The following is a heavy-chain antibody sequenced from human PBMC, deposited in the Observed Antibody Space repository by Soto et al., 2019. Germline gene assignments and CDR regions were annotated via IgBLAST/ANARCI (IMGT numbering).Heavy chain of an antibody. CDR2: ISGSGGST. CDR3: AKGTGSITMVRGVLDY. D-gene: IGHD3-10*01. V-gene: IGHV3-23*01. Sequence: EVQLLESGGGLVQPGGSLRLSCAASGFTFSSYAMSWVRQAPGKGLEWVSAISGSGGSTYYADSVKGRFTISRDNSKNTLYLQMNSLRAEDTAVYYCAKGTGSITMVRGVLDYWGQGTLVTVSS. J-gene: IGHJ4*02. CDR1: GFTFSSYA.